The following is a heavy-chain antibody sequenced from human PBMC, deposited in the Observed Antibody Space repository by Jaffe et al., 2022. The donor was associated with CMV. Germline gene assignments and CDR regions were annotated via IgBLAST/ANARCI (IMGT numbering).Heavy chain of an antibody. CDR1: GFTFSNAW. CDR3: TTDIYYCSSTSCPGWPNYYGMDV. CDR2: IKSKTDGGTT. D-gene: IGHD2-2*01. J-gene: IGHJ6*02. Sequence: EVQLVESGGGLVKPGGSLRLSCAASGFTFSNAWMSWVRQAPGKGLEWVGRIKSKTDGGTTDYAAPVKGRFTISRDDSKNTLYLQMNSLKTEDTAVYYCTTDIYYCSSTSCPGWPNYYGMDVWGQGTTVTVSS. V-gene: IGHV3-15*01.